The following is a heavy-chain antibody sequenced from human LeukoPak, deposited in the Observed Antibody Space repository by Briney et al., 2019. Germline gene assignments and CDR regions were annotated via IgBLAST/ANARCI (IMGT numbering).Heavy chain of an antibody. CDR2: ISASGGST. CDR3: AKSSGSCPNWFDP. D-gene: IGHD1-26*01. Sequence: GGSLRLSCAASGFTFSNYAMTWVRQAPGKGLEWVSAISASGGSTYYADSVKGRFTISRDNSKNTLYLQMNSLRAEDTAVYYCAKSSGSCPNWFDPWGQGTLVTVSS. J-gene: IGHJ5*02. V-gene: IGHV3-23*01. CDR1: GFTFSNYA.